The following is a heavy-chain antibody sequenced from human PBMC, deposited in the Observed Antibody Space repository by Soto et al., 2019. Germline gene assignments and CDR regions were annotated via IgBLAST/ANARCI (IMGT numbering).Heavy chain of an antibody. CDR3: ARQIYDSDTGPNFQYYFDS. V-gene: IGHV5-10-1*01. J-gene: IGHJ4*02. CDR1: GYRFAGYW. Sequence: LKISCKGSGYRFAGYWITWVRQKPGKGLEWMGRIDPSDSQTYYSPSFRGHVTISVTKSITTVFLQWSSLRASDTAMYYCARQIYDSDTGPNFQYYFDSWGQGTPVPVSS. CDR2: IDPSDSQT. D-gene: IGHD3-22*01.